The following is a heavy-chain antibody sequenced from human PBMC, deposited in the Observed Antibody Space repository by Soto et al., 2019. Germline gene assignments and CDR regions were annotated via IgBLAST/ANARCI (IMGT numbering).Heavy chain of an antibody. V-gene: IGHV1-69*13. Sequence: ASVKVSCKASGGTFSSYAISWVRQATGQGLEWMGGIIPIFGTANYAQKFQGRVTITADESTSTAYMELSSLRSEDTAVYYCATTPLSAEYSQHWGQGTLVTVSS. CDR3: ATTPLSAEYSQH. CDR1: GGTFSSYA. CDR2: IIPIFGTA. D-gene: IGHD3-16*01. J-gene: IGHJ1*01.